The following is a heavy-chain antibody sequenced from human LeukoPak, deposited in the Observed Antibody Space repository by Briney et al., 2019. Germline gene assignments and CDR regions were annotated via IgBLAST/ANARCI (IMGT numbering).Heavy chain of an antibody. CDR2: IIPIFGTA. CDR3: ARSKDLRLDDIYY. V-gene: IGHV1-69*01. J-gene: IGHJ4*02. CDR1: GGTFSSYA. D-gene: IGHD3-9*01. Sequence: SVKVSCTASGGTFSSYAFSWVRQAPGQGLEWMGGIIPIFGTANYAQKFQGRVTITADESTSSAYMELSSLSSEDTAVYYCARSKDLRLDDIYYWGQGTLVTVSS.